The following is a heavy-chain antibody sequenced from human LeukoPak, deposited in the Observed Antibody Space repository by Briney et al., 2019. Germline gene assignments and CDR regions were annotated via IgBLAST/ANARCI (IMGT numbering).Heavy chain of an antibody. D-gene: IGHD3-22*01. J-gene: IGHJ5*02. V-gene: IGHV1-69*13. CDR2: IIPFFGTA. CDR3: ARDRDSSGYYYGRNWFDP. CDR1: GGTFSSYA. Sequence: SVKVSCKASGGTFSSYAISWVRQAPGQGLEWMGGIIPFFGTANYAQKFQGRVTITADESTSTAYMELSRLRSEDTAVYYCARDRDSSGYYYGRNWFDPWGQGTLVAVSS.